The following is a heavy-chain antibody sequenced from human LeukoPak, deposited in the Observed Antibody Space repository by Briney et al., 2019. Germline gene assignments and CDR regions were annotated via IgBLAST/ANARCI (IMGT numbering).Heavy chain of an antibody. D-gene: IGHD3-22*01. J-gene: IGHJ4*02. Sequence: GASVKVSCKASGYTFTSYCMHWVRQAPGQGLEWMGIINPSGGSTSYAQKFQGRVTMTRDTSTSTVYMELSSLRSEDTAVYYCARDLSPMYYYDSSGYIPGDYWGQGTLVTVSS. CDR1: GYTFTSYC. CDR2: INPSGGST. V-gene: IGHV1-46*01. CDR3: ARDLSPMYYYDSSGYIPGDY.